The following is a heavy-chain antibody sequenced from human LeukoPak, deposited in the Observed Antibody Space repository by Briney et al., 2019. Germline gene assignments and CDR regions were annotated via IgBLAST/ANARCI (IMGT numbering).Heavy chain of an antibody. CDR2: IRSKANSYAT. CDR1: GFTFSGSA. Sequence: PGRSLRLSCAASGFTFSGSAMHWVRQASGKGLEWVGRIRSKANSYATAYAASVKGRFTISRDDSKNTAYLQMNSLKTEDTAVYYCTRHYYYDSSGYYHYYGMDVWGQGTTVTVSS. D-gene: IGHD3-22*01. CDR3: TRHYYYDSSGYYHYYGMDV. V-gene: IGHV3-73*01. J-gene: IGHJ6*02.